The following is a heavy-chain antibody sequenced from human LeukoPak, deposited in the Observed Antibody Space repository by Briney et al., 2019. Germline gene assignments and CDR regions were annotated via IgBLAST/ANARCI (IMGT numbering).Heavy chain of an antibody. CDR2: IYYSGST. CDR3: ASDYDSSGYYYSGYAFDI. D-gene: IGHD3-22*01. CDR1: GGSISSSSYY. V-gene: IGHV4-39*01. Sequence: SETLSLTCTVSGGSISSSSYYWGWIRQPPGKGLEWIGSIYYSGSTYYNPSLKSRVTISVDTSKNQFSLKLSSVTAADTAVYYCASDYDSSGYYYSGYAFDIWGQGTMVTVSS. J-gene: IGHJ3*02.